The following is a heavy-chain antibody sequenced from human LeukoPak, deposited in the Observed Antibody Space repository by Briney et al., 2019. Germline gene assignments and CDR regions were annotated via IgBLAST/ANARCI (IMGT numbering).Heavy chain of an antibody. V-gene: IGHV1-2*02. CDR3: ARGGKTRWLRSDDALDI. Sequence: GASVTVSCKASGYTFTGYYMHWVRQAPGQGLEWMGWINPNSGGTNYAQKFQGRVTMTRDTSISTAYMELSRLRSDDTAVYYCARGGKTRWLRSDDALDIWGQGTMVTVSS. J-gene: IGHJ3*02. CDR1: GYTFTGYY. D-gene: IGHD5-12*01. CDR2: INPNSGGT.